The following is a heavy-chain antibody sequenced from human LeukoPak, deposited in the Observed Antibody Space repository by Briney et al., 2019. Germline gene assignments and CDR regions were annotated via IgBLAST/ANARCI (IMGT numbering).Heavy chain of an antibody. V-gene: IGHV3-23*01. D-gene: IGHD1-26*01. CDR2: IIDSGIST. CDR1: GFTFNSYA. Sequence: PGGFLRLSCAASGFTFNSYAMTWVRQAPEKGLEWVSSIIDSGISTYYGDSVKGRFTISRDNSKNTLYLQMNSLRAEDTAVYYCAKGSRGSYDYWGQGTLVTVSS. CDR3: AKGSRGSYDY. J-gene: IGHJ4*02.